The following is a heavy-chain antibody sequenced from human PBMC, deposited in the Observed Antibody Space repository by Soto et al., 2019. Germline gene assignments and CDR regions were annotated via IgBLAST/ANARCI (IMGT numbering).Heavy chain of an antibody. CDR1: GGSISSSAYY. CDR3: ARQVEVTYFDY. Sequence: QLHLQESGPGLLKPSETLSLTCTVSGGSISSSAYYWGWIRQPPGKRLEWIASISYSGRTYYNPSRKSRVTISVDTSKNQFSLKLRSMTAADTAVYYCARQVEVTYFDYWGQGTLVTVSS. CDR2: ISYSGRT. J-gene: IGHJ4*02. D-gene: IGHD1-1*01. V-gene: IGHV4-39*01.